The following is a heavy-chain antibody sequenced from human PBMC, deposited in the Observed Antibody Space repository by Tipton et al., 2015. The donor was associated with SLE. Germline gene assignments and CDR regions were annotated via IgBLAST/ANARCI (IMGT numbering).Heavy chain of an antibody. Sequence: SLRLSCEASGFTFSTYWMHWVRQAPGKGLEWVAVISYDGTNKYYADSVKGRFTISRDNSKNTLYLQTNSLRAEDTAVYYCAKDGYYYYGMDVWGQGTTVTVSS. V-gene: IGHV3-30*18. CDR1: GFTFSTYW. CDR3: AKDGYYYYGMDV. J-gene: IGHJ6*02. CDR2: ISYDGTNK.